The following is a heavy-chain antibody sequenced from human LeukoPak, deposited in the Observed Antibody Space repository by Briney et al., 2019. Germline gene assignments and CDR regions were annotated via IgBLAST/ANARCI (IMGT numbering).Heavy chain of an antibody. Sequence: ASVKVSCKASGYTFTSYYMHWVRQAPGQGLEWMGIINPSGGSTSYAQKFQGRVTMSRDTSTSTVYMELSSLRSEDTAVYYCARGPSYGSGTYRLLYYYYGMDVWGQGTTVTVSS. CDR2: INPSGGST. D-gene: IGHD3-10*01. J-gene: IGHJ6*02. V-gene: IGHV1-46*01. CDR3: ARGPSYGSGTYRLLYYYYGMDV. CDR1: GYTFTSYY.